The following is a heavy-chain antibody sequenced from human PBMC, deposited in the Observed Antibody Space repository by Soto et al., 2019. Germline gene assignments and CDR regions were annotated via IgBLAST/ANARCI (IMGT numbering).Heavy chain of an antibody. J-gene: IGHJ5*01. CDR2: IFYSGST. D-gene: IGHD3-10*02. CDR1: GGSISSYY. V-gene: IGHV4-59*01. Sequence: QVQLQESAPGLVKPSETLSLTCTVPGGSISSYYWSWIRQPPGKGLEWIGFIFYSGSTSYNPSLKSRVTISIDTSEYQFSLKLNSVTAADTAVYFWASMIGDPVLSFDSWGQGPLVAVSS. CDR3: ASMIGDPVLSFDS.